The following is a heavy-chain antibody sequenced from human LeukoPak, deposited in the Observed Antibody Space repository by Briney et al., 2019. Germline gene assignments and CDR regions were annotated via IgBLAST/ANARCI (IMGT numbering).Heavy chain of an antibody. CDR1: AFTFSSYS. V-gene: IGHV3-21*01. D-gene: IGHD4-17*01. CDR2: ISSSSNDI. CDR3: ARGATTDTRHLDY. Sequence: PGGSLRLSCAASAFTFSSYSMNWVRQAPGKGLEWVSIISSSSNDIHYADSVKGRFTISRDNTKNSLYLQMNSLRDEDTAVYYCARGATTDTRHLDYWGQGTLVTVSP. J-gene: IGHJ4*02.